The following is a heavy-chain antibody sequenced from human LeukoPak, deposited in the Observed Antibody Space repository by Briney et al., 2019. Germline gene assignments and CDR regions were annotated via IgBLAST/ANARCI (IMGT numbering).Heavy chain of an antibody. Sequence: ASVKVSCKTSGYSFIDYYILWVRQAPGQGLEWMGWINSNSADTNYAQNFQGRVTMTRDTSISTAYMEVRSLRSDDTAVYYCARVVYSSSWYVYYFDYWGQGTLVTVSS. CDR3: ARVVYSSSWYVYYFDY. CDR1: GYSFIDYY. V-gene: IGHV1-2*02. D-gene: IGHD6-13*01. CDR2: INSNSADT. J-gene: IGHJ4*02.